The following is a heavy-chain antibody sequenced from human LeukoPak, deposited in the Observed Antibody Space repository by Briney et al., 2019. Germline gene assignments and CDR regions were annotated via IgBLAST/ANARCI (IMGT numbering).Heavy chain of an antibody. CDR1: GGSISSSNW. D-gene: IGHD5-12*01. V-gene: IGHV4-4*02. CDR2: IYHSGST. J-gene: IGHJ4*02. Sequence: SETLSLTCAVSGGSISSSNWWSWVRPPPGKGLEWIGEIYHSGSTNYNPSLKSRVTISVDKSKNQFSLKLSSVTAADTAVYYCARVRGYYSGYDQEGHLIDYWGQGTLVTVSS. CDR3: ARVRGYYSGYDQEGHLIDY.